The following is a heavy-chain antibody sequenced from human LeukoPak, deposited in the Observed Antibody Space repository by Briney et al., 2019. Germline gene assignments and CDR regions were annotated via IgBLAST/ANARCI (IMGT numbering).Heavy chain of an antibody. D-gene: IGHD6-13*01. Sequence: SETLSLTCTVSGGSITSSSYYWGWIRQPPGKGLEWIGSIYYSGSTYYNPSLRSRVTISVDTSKNQFSLKLSSVTAADTAVYYCARESGYSSSWSDWGQGTLVTVSS. CDR3: ARESGYSSSWSD. V-gene: IGHV4-39*02. J-gene: IGHJ4*02. CDR1: GGSITSSSYY. CDR2: IYYSGST.